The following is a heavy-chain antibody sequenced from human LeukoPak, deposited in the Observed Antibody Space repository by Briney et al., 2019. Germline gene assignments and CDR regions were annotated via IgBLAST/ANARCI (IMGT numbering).Heavy chain of an antibody. Sequence: SQTLSLTCAISGDSVSSNSAAWNWLRQPPSRGLEWLGRTYYRSKWYNDSAVSVKSRITINPDTSKNQFSLQLNSVTPVDTAVYYCARVVRGVIDYWGQGTLVTVSS. CDR2: TYYRSKWYN. V-gene: IGHV6-1*01. D-gene: IGHD3-10*01. CDR3: ARVVRGVIDY. CDR1: GDSVSSNSAA. J-gene: IGHJ4*02.